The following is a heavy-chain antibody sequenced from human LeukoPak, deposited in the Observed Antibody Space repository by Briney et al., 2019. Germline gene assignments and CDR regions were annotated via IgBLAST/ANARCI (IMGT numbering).Heavy chain of an antibody. D-gene: IGHD3-16*01. J-gene: IGHJ3*02. Sequence: PSETLSLTCAVYGGSFSGYYWSWIHQPPGKGLEWIGEINHSGSTNYNPSLKSRVTISVDTSKNQFSLKLSSVTAADTAVYYCAKEDYDYGAFDTWGQGTVVTVSS. CDR3: AKEDYDYGAFDT. CDR1: GGSFSGYY. V-gene: IGHV4-34*01. CDR2: INHSGST.